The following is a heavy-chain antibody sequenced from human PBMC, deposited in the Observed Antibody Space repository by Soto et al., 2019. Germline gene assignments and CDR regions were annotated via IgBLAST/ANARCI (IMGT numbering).Heavy chain of an antibody. CDR3: ARGPLSLYSAAFR. CDR2: INGGNGDT. CDR1: GYTFTGYA. Sequence: VSLKVSCKAAGYTFTGYARNWGRQAPGQRLEWMGWINGGNGDTKYSQRFQDRVTITRDTSANTVYMELSSLTSEDTAIYYCARGPLSLYSAAFRWGRGTPVTGSS. D-gene: IGHD6-13*01. J-gene: IGHJ4*02. V-gene: IGHV1-3*01.